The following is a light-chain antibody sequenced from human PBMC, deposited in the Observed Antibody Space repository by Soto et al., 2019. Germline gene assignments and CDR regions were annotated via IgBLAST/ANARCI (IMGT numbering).Light chain of an antibody. CDR3: QEYNNWRPIT. CDR1: QSISSK. V-gene: IGKV3-15*01. J-gene: IGKJ4*01. CDR2: GAS. Sequence: IVMTQSPATLSVSPGERATLSCRASQSISSKLAWYQQKPGQAPRLLIYGASTRATGIPVRFSGSGSGTEFTLPITSLQSEDFAIYYGQEYNNWRPITFGGGTKVDIK.